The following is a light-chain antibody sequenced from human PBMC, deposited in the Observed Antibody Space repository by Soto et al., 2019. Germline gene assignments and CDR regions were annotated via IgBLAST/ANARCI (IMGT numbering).Light chain of an antibody. CDR3: SSLTTSFTYV. CDR1: SSDVGAYNY. J-gene: IGLJ1*01. V-gene: IGLV2-14*01. Sequence: QSALTQPASVSGSPGQSVAISCTGTSSDVGAYNYVSWYQQHPGKAPKLLLSEVSNRPSGVSDRFSGSKSGNTASLTISGLQADDEADYYCSSLTTSFTYVFGTGTKLTVL. CDR2: EVS.